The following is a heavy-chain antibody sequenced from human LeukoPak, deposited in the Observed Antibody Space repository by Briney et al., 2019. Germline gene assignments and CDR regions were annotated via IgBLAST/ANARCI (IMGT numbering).Heavy chain of an antibody. V-gene: IGHV3-7*01. J-gene: IGHJ6*03. CDR3: ARLSAYYYGSYFYYYMDV. CDR2: IKQDESER. Sequence: GGSLRLSCEASGFSFSSYWMTWVRQPPGKVPEWVANIKQDESERYSVDSVKGRFTISRDNAKNSVYLHMNSLRAEDTALYYCARLSAYYYGSYFYYYMDVWGKGTTVTVSS. D-gene: IGHD3-10*01. CDR1: GFSFSSYW.